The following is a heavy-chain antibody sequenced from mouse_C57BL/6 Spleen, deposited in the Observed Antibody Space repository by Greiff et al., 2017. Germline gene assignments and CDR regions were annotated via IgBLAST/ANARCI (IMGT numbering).Heavy chain of an antibody. Sequence: VQLQQSGAELMKPGASVKLSCKATGYTFTGYWIEWVKQRSGHGLEWSGEILPGSGSTNYNKKFKGKATFTADTSSNTAYMQLSSLTTEDSAIYYGAIRDYYCSSYWFAYWGQGTLGTVSA. CDR2: ILPGSGST. CDR3: AIRDYYCSSYWFAY. J-gene: IGHJ3*01. CDR1: GYTFTGYW. V-gene: IGHV1-9*01. D-gene: IGHD1-1*01.